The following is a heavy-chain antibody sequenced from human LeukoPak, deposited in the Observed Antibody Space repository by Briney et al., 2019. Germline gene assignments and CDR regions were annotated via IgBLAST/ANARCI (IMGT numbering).Heavy chain of an antibody. CDR1: GFTFSSYA. CDR3: ARADRDGYSQGYDY. CDR2: ISSNGGST. Sequence: GGSLRLSCAASGFTFSSYAMHWVRQAPGKGLEYVSAISSNGGSTYCADSVKGRFTISRDNSKNTLYLQMGSLRAEDMAVYYCARADRDGYSQGYDYWGQGTLVTVSS. D-gene: IGHD5-24*01. V-gene: IGHV3-64*02. J-gene: IGHJ4*02.